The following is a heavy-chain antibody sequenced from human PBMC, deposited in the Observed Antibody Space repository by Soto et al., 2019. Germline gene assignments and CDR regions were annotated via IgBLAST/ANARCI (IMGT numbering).Heavy chain of an antibody. D-gene: IGHD3-16*02. V-gene: IGHV4-39*01. J-gene: IGHJ4*02. CDR3: ARHPLLNDYIWGSYPLAPGYFDY. Sequence: PSETLSLTCTVSGGSISSSSYCWGWIRQPPGKGLEWIGSIYYSGSTYYNPSLKSRVTISVDTSKNQFSLKLSSVTAADTAVYYCARHPLLNDYIWGSYPLAPGYFDYWGQGTLVTVSS. CDR2: IYYSGST. CDR1: GGSISSSSYC.